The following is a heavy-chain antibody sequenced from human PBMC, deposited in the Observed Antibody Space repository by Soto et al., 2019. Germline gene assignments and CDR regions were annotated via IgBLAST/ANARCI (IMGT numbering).Heavy chain of an antibody. CDR1: GYAFTTYG. J-gene: IGHJ4*02. D-gene: IGHD1-1*01. CDR3: ARGRYGDY. Sequence: QVHLVQSGAEVKKPGASVKVSCQASGYAFTTYGITWVRQAPGQGLEWTGWISAHNGNTNYAQKLQGRVTVTRDPSTSTAYMELRSLRSDDTAVYYCARGRYGDYWGQGALVTVSS. CDR2: ISAHNGNT. V-gene: IGHV1-18*01.